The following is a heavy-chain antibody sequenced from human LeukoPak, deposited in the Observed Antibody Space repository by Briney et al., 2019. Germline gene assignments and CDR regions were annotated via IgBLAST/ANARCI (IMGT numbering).Heavy chain of an antibody. J-gene: IGHJ4*02. D-gene: IGHD3-22*01. V-gene: IGHV4-34*01. CDR1: GGSFSGYY. CDR2: INHSGST. Sequence: SETLSLTCAVYGGSFSGYYWSWIRQPPGKGLEWIGEINHSGSTNYNPSLKSRVTISVDTSKNQFSLKLSSVTAADTAVYYCARGPSMIVPPHYWGQGTLVTVSS. CDR3: ARGPSMIVPPHY.